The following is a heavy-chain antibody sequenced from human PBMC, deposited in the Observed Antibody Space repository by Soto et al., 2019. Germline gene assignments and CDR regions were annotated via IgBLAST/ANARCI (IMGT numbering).Heavy chain of an antibody. CDR2: IIPIFGTA. CDR1: GYTFTSYG. J-gene: IGHJ5*02. V-gene: IGHV1-69*13. Sequence: SVKVSCKASGYTFTSYGISWVRQAPGQGLEWMGGIIPIFGTANYAQKFQGRVTITADESTSTAYMELSSLRSEDTAVYYCARGAKSPRYCISTSCYDWFDPWGQGTLVTVSS. D-gene: IGHD2-2*01. CDR3: ARGAKSPRYCISTSCYDWFDP.